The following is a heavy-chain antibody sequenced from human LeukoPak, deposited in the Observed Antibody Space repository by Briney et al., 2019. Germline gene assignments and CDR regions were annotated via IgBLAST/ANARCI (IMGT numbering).Heavy chain of an antibody. CDR3: ARDPTVVVVAATPPQGGSYSDNY. D-gene: IGHD2-15*01. CDR1: GFTFSSYW. J-gene: IGHJ4*02. Sequence: PGGSLRLSCAASGFTFSSYWMSWVRQAPGKGLEWVSSISSSSSYIYYADSVKGRFTISRDNAKNSLYLQMNSLRAEDTAVYYCARDPTVVVVAATPPQGGSYSDNYWGQGTLVTVSS. CDR2: ISSSSSYI. V-gene: IGHV3-21*01.